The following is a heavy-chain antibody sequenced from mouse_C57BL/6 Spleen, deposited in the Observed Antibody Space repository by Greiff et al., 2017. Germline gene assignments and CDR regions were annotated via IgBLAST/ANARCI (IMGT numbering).Heavy chain of an antibody. CDR2: FYPGSGSL. Sequence: VKLMESGAELVKPGASVKLSCKASGYTFTEYTIHWVKQRSGQGLEWIGWFYPGSGSLKYNEKFKDKATLTADKYSSTVDMELSRCTSEDSAVYFCSRHEDLTGTAFAYWGQGTLVTVSA. CDR3: SRHEDLTGTAFAY. CDR1: GYTFTEYT. V-gene: IGHV1-62-2*01. D-gene: IGHD4-1*01. J-gene: IGHJ3*01.